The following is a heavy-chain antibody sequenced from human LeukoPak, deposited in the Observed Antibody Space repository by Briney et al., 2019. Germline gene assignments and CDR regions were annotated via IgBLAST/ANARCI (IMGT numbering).Heavy chain of an antibody. CDR2: ITHSGST. V-gene: IGHV4-34*01. CDR3: AREAARGVSP. D-gene: IGHD6-6*01. Sequence: PSETLSLTCAVYGGSFSGYYWSWIRQPPGKGLEWIGEITHSGSTNYNPSLKSRVTISVDTSKNQFSLKLSSVTAADTAVYYCAREAARGVSPWGQGTLVTVSS. J-gene: IGHJ5*02. CDR1: GGSFSGYY.